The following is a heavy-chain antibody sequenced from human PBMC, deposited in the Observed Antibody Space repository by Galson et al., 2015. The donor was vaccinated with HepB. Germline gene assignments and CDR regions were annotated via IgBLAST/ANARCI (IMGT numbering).Heavy chain of an antibody. CDR2: INAGNGNT. D-gene: IGHD3-10*01. Sequence: SVKVSCKASGYTFTSYAMHWVRQAPGQRLEWMGWINAGNGNTKYSQKFQGRVTITRDTSASTAYMELSSLRSEDTAVYYCALGFGDLPSGYFDYWGQGTLVTVSS. V-gene: IGHV1-3*01. CDR3: ALGFGDLPSGYFDY. CDR1: GYTFTSYA. J-gene: IGHJ4*02.